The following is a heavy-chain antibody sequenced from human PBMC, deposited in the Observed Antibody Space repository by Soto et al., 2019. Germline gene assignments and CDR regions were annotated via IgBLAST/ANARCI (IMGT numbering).Heavy chain of an antibody. V-gene: IGHV4-59*01. CDR2: IYYSGST. Sequence: SETLSLTCTVSGGSISSYYWSWIRQPPGKGLEWIGYIYYSGSTNYNPSLKSRVTISVGTSKNQFSLKLSSVTAADTAVYYCARVRPAPMGWSGYYTGYYYMDVWGKGTTVTVSS. D-gene: IGHD3-3*01. J-gene: IGHJ6*03. CDR1: GGSISSYY. CDR3: ARVRPAPMGWSGYYTGYYYMDV.